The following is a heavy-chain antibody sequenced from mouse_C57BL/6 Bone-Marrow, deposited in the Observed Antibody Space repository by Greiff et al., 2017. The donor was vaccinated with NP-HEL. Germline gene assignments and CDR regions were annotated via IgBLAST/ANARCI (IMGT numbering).Heavy chain of an antibody. CDR1: GYTFTSYW. D-gene: IGHD3-3*01. Sequence: QVQLQQPGAELVRPGTSVKLSCKASGYTFTSYWMHWVKQRPGQGLEWIGVIDPSDSYTNYNQKFKGKATLTVDTSSSTAYMQLSSLTSEDSAVYCCAQQGTLDYGGRGKLVTVSA. CDR3: AQQGTLDY. J-gene: IGHJ3*01. CDR2: IDPSDSYT. V-gene: IGHV1-59*01.